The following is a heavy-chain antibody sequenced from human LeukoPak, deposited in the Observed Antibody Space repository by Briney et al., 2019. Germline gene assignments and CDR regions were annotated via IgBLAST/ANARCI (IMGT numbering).Heavy chain of an antibody. CDR1: GYTFTIYG. CDR3: ARIRDYYGSGSYSYFFDY. Sequence: ASVTVSCSSSGYTFTIYGISWARQAPGQGLEWMGWISAYNGNTNYAQKLQGRVTMTTDTSTSTAYMELRSLRSDDTAVYYCARIRDYYGSGSYSYFFDYWGQGTLVTVSS. D-gene: IGHD3-10*01. CDR2: ISAYNGNT. J-gene: IGHJ4*02. V-gene: IGHV1-18*01.